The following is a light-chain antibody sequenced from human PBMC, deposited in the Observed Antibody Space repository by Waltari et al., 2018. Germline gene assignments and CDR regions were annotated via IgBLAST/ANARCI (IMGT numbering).Light chain of an antibody. Sequence: ETVVTQSPATLSVSPGERATLSCRTSQTIGRSLAWYQQKPGQAPRLVIYGASIRATGIPPRFSGSGSETEFTLTINSLQPEDSATYYCQQSYSVPRTFGQGTKVEI. CDR1: QTIGRS. CDR3: QQSYSVPRT. J-gene: IGKJ1*01. CDR2: GAS. V-gene: IGKV3-15*01.